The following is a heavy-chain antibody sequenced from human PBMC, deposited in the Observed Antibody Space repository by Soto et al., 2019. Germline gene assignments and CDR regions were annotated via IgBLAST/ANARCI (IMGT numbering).Heavy chain of an antibody. V-gene: IGHV3-30-3*01. CDR2: VSYDGSNK. D-gene: IGHD4-17*01. Sequence: QVQLVESGGGVVQPGRSLRLSCSASGFTFSSYAMHWVRQAPGKGLEWVAVVSYDGSNKYYADSVKGQFTISRDNSKNTLYLQMNSLRAEDTGVYYCARADTAVTTPSYFDYGGQGALVTVSS. CDR1: GFTFSSYA. J-gene: IGHJ4*02. CDR3: ARADTAVTTPSYFDY.